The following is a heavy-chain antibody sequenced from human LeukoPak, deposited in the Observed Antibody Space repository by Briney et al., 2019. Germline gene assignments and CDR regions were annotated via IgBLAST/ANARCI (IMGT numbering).Heavy chain of an antibody. CDR2: INSDIYSNTI. J-gene: IGHJ4*02. D-gene: IGHD3-16*01. CDR3: ARDRAAYYERRGTLDY. V-gene: IGHV3-48*01. Sequence: PGGSLRLSCAASGFTLSSYSMNWVRQAPGKGLEWISYINSDIYSNTIYYADTVKGRFTISRDNGKNSLYLQMNSLRAEDTAAYYCARDRAAYYERRGTLDYWGQGTLVTVSS. CDR1: GFTLSSYS.